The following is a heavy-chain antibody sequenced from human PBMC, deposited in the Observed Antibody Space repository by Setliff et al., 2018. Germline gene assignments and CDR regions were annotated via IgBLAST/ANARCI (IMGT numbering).Heavy chain of an antibody. J-gene: IGHJ4*01. CDR2: VNSGVSA. D-gene: IGHD4-4*01. Sequence: GASVKVSCVTSGFAFTSYHMTWVRQAPGKGLEWVASVNSGVSADYTDSVKGRFTISRDNSRNTLYLQMKSLRAEDTGIYYCATSTIITYYFDYWGHGTLVTVSS. CDR1: GFAFTSYH. V-gene: IGHV3-23*01. CDR3: ATSTIITYYFDY.